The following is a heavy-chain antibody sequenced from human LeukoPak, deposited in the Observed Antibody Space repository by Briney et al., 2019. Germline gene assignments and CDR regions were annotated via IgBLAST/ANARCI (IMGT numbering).Heavy chain of an antibody. V-gene: IGHV3-7*01. J-gene: IGHJ4*02. D-gene: IGHD3-9*01. CDR3: ARVEDYDILTGFDY. Sequence: GGSLRLSCAASGFTFSSYWMSWVRQAPGKGLEWVANIKQDGREKYYVDSVKGRFTISRDNAKNSLYLQMNSLRAEDTAVYYCARVEDYDILTGFDYWGQGTLVAVSS. CDR1: GFTFSSYW. CDR2: IKQDGREK.